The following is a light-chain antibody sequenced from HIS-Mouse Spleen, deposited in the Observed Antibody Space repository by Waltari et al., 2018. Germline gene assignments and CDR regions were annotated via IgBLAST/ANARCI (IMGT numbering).Light chain of an antibody. J-gene: IGKJ4*01. Sequence: DVQVTQSPSCLSASVGDKVTITCQASQDISNYLNWYQQKPGKAPKLLIYAASNLETGVPSRFSGSGSGTDFTFTISSLQPEDIATYYCQQYDNFPLTFGGGTKVEIK. CDR3: QQYDNFPLT. CDR1: QDISNY. CDR2: AAS. V-gene: IGKV1-33*01.